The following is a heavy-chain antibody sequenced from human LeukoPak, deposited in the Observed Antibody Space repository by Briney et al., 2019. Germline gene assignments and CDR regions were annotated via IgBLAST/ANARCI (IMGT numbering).Heavy chain of an antibody. CDR2: MSYDGSTK. J-gene: IGHJ4*02. D-gene: IGHD2-15*01. CDR1: GFTFSGYA. V-gene: IGHV3-30-3*01. Sequence: PGRSLRLSCAASGFTFSGYAMHWVRQAPGKGLEWVALMSYDGSTKYYADSVKGRFTISRDTSQNALSLQMSSLRAEDTALYYCARGGYCSRGTCSHVFDYWGPGTLVTVSS. CDR3: ARGGYCSRGTCSHVFDY.